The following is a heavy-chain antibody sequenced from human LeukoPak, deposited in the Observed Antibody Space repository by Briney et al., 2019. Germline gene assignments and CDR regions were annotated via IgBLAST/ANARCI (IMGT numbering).Heavy chain of an antibody. V-gene: IGHV3-74*01. Sequence: PGGSLRLSCAASGFTFSSYWMHWVRQVPGKGLVWVSRITSEGSSTSYADSVKGRFTISRDNSKNTLYLQMNSLRAEDTAVYYCARDTGTHYFDYWGQGTLVTVSS. J-gene: IGHJ4*02. CDR3: ARDTGTHYFDY. CDR1: GFTFSSYW. CDR2: ITSEGSST.